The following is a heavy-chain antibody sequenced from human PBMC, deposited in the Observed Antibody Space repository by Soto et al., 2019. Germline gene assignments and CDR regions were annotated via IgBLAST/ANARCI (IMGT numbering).Heavy chain of an antibody. Sequence: SETLSLTCVVSGGSISSYYWSWIRQPPGKGLEWIGYIYYSGSANYNPSLKSRVTISVDTSKNQFSLKLSSVTAADTAVYYCARLLGYSSSSGEFDYWGQGTLVTVSS. J-gene: IGHJ4*02. V-gene: IGHV4-59*01. CDR3: ARLLGYSSSSGEFDY. CDR2: IYYSGSA. D-gene: IGHD6-6*01. CDR1: GGSISSYY.